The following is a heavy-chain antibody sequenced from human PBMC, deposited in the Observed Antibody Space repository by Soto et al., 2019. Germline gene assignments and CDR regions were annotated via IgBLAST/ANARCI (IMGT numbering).Heavy chain of an antibody. D-gene: IGHD4-17*01. CDR1: GFTFSSYG. V-gene: IGHV3-33*01. CDR2: IWYNGSNT. Sequence: VQLVESGGGMVQPGRSLRLSGAASGFTFSSYGIHWVRQAPGKGQEWVAVIWYNGSNTYYADSVNGRFTISRDNSKNTLYLQLNSLRAEDTAVYYCARTHYGDYFDYWGQGTLVTVSS. CDR3: ARTHYGDYFDY. J-gene: IGHJ4*02.